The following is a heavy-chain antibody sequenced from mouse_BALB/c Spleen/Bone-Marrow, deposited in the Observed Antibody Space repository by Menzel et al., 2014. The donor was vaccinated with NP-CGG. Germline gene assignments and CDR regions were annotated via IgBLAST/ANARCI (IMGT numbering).Heavy chain of an antibody. Sequence: VKLVESGAELMKPGASVKISCKATGYTFSSYWTEWLKQRPGHGLEWIGEILPGSGNTNYNEKFKGRVTFTADSSSNTAYMQLSSLTSEDSAVYYCARELGLRFAYWGQGTLVTVSA. J-gene: IGHJ3*01. V-gene: IGHV1-9*01. CDR1: GYTFSSYW. CDR3: ARELGLRFAY. CDR2: ILPGSGNT. D-gene: IGHD3-1*01.